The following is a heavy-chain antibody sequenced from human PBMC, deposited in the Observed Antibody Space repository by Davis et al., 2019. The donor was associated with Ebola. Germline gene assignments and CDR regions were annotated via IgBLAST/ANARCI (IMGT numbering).Heavy chain of an antibody. CDR1: GSTFSSYG. CDR3: AKKTQIDY. CDR2: ISYDGSNK. V-gene: IGHV3-30*18. J-gene: IGHJ4*02. Sequence: GESLKISCAASGSTFSSYGMHWVRQAPGKGLEWVAVISYDGSNKYYADSVKGRFTISRDNSKNTLYLQMNSLRAEDTAVYYCAKKTQIDYWGQGTLVTVSS.